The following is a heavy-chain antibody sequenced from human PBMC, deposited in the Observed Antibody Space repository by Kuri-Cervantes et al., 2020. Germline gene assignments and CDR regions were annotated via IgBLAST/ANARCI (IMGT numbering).Heavy chain of an antibody. Sequence: ETLSLTCAASGFTFSSYSMNWVRQAPGKGLEWVSSISSSSSYIYYADSVKGRFTISRDNAKNSLYLQMNSLRAEDTAVYYCARGPYYYGSGSYSDPRHWFDPWGQGTLVTVSS. J-gene: IGHJ5*02. CDR3: ARGPYYYGSGSYSDPRHWFDP. V-gene: IGHV3-21*01. CDR1: GFTFSSYS. D-gene: IGHD3-10*01. CDR2: ISSSSSYI.